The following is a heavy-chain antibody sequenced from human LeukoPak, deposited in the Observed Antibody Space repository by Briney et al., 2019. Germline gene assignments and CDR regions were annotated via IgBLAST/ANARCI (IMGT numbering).Heavy chain of an antibody. CDR2: ISGSGGST. V-gene: IGHV3-23*01. Sequence: GASLRLSCAASGFTFSSYATSWVRQAPGKGLEWVSAISGSGGSTYYADSVKGRFTISRDNSKNTLYLQMNSLRAEDTAVYYCAKGVGATYYYYYGMDVWGQGTTVTVSS. J-gene: IGHJ6*02. D-gene: IGHD1-26*01. CDR1: GFTFSSYA. CDR3: AKGVGATYYYYYGMDV.